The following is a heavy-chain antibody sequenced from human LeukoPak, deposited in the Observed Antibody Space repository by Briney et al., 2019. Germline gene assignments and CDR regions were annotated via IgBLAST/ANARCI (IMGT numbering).Heavy chain of an antibody. CDR3: ARDLQTRPDYYYYYYMDV. CDR2: IYTSGST. J-gene: IGHJ6*03. Sequence: PSETLSLTCTVSGVSISSYYWSWLRQPAGKGLEWIGRIYTSGSTNYNPSLKSRVTMSVDTSKNQFSLKLSSVTAADTAVYYCARDLQTRPDYYYYYYMDVWGKGTTVTVSS. CDR1: GVSISSYY. D-gene: IGHD1-1*01. V-gene: IGHV4-4*07.